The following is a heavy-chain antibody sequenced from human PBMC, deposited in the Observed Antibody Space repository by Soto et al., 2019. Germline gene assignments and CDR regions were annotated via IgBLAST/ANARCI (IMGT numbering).Heavy chain of an antibody. V-gene: IGHV4-34*01. Sequence: SGTLSLTFAVYGGSFSGDYWSWICQPPGKGLEWIGEINHSGSTNYNPSLKSRVTISVDTSKNQFSLKLSSVTAADTAVYYCASSRNHSAYSGYLNWGQGTLVTVSS. CDR2: INHSGST. D-gene: IGHD5-12*01. J-gene: IGHJ4*02. CDR1: GGSFSGDY. CDR3: ASSRNHSAYSGYLN.